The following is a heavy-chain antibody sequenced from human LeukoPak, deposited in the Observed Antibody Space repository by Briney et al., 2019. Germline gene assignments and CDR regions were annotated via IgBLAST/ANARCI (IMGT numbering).Heavy chain of an antibody. CDR1: GFTFDDYG. Sequence: PGGSLRLSCAASGFTFDDYGMSWVRHAPGKGLVWVSGINWNGGSTGYADSVKGRFTISRDNAKNSLYLQMNSLRAEDTALYYCARDAHTYYYDSSGCLAIWGQGTMVTVSS. J-gene: IGHJ3*02. D-gene: IGHD3-22*01. V-gene: IGHV3-20*04. CDR3: ARDAHTYYYDSSGCLAI. CDR2: INWNGGST.